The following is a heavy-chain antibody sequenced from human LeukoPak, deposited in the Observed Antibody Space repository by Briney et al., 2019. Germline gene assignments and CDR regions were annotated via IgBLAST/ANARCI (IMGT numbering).Heavy chain of an antibody. CDR2: IWYDGSNK. CDR3: ARDTYYHYYDSSGYYIDY. CDR1: GFTSSSYG. D-gene: IGHD3-22*01. V-gene: IGHV3-33*01. Sequence: GRSLRLSCAASGFTSSSYGMHWVRQAPGKGLEWVAVIWYDGSNKYYADSVKGRFTISRDNSKNTLYLQMNSLRAEDTAVYYCARDTYYHYYDSSGYYIDYWGQGTLDTVSS. J-gene: IGHJ4*02.